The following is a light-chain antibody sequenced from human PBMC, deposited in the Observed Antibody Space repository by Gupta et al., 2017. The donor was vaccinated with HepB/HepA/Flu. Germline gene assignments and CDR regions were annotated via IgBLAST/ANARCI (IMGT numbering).Light chain of an antibody. CDR2: DAY. CDR1: QGIRSY. V-gene: IGKV1-8*01. J-gene: IGKJ4*01. CDR3: QQDHNYPIT. Sequence: GDRVTITCRASQGIRSYLAWYQQKPGKAPKLLIYDAYTLRSGVPSRFSGSGSGTEFTLTISSLQSEDFTTYYCQQDHNYPITFGGGTKVEIK.